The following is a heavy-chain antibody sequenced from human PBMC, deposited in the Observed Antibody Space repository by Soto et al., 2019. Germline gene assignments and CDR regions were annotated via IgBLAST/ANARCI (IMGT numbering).Heavy chain of an antibody. V-gene: IGHV2-5*02. CDR3: ARSPYSGDWYCWFDP. J-gene: IGHJ5*02. CDR1: GFSLSTSGVG. CDR2: IYWDDDK. Sequence: QITLKESGPTLVKPTQTLTLTCTFSGFSLSTSGVGVGWIRQPPGKALEWLALIYWDDDKRYSPSLKSRLTITKDPSKIQVGLTMTNIDTLDTAAYYGARSPYSGDWYCWFDPWGQGALGIVSA. D-gene: IGHD6-13*01.